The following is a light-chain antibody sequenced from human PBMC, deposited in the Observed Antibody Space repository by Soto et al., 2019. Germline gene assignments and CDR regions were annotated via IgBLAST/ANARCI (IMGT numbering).Light chain of an antibody. CDR2: GAS. CDR1: QSVHSNY. V-gene: IGKV3-20*01. CDR3: QQYGSAPTWT. Sequence: EIVLTQSPGTLSLSPGERATLSCRASQSVHSNYLAWYQQKPAQAPRLRIYGASNRATGIPDRFDGSGSGTDFTLTNSRLEPEDFAVYCCQQYGSAPTWTFGQGTKVEI. J-gene: IGKJ1*01.